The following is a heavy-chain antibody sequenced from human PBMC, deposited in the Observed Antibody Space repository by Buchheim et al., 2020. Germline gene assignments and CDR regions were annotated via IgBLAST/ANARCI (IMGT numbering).Heavy chain of an antibody. D-gene: IGHD3-22*01. CDR2: ISYDGSNK. Sequence: QVQLVESGGGVVQPGWSLRLSCAASGFTFSSYAMHWVRQAPGKGLEWVAVISYDGSNKYYADSVKGRFTISRDDSKTRITVYLQMNSLRAEDTAVYYCARSMYYDSSGFYSPFDYWGQGTL. J-gene: IGHJ4*02. CDR3: ARSMYYDSSGFYSPFDY. V-gene: IGHV3-30-3*01. CDR1: GFTFSSYA.